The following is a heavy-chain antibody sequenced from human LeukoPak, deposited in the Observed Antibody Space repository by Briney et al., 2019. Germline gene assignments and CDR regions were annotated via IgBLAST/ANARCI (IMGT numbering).Heavy chain of an antibody. V-gene: IGHV3-53*04. CDR3: ARELSTGFDP. CDR1: GFTVSSNH. CDR2: IYSGVST. J-gene: IGHJ5*02. Sequence: GGSLRLSCAASGFTVSSNHMGGVRAAPGKGLEGVSVIYSGVSTYYADLVRGRFTISRHTSKNTLYLQMNSLRAEDTPVYFCARELSTGFDPWGQGTLVTVSS.